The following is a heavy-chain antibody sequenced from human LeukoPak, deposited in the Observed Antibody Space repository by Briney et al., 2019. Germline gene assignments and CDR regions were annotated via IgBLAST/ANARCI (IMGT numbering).Heavy chain of an antibody. Sequence: GGSLRLSCAASGFTFSSYGMSWVRQAPGKGLEWVSSINDSGGRTYYADSVKGRFTISRDNSKNTLYLQMNSLRAEDTAVYYCAKGSGTAEDYWGQGTLVTVSS. J-gene: IGHJ4*02. CDR2: INDSGGRT. V-gene: IGHV3-23*01. CDR1: GFTFSSYG. D-gene: IGHD6-25*01. CDR3: AKGSGTAEDY.